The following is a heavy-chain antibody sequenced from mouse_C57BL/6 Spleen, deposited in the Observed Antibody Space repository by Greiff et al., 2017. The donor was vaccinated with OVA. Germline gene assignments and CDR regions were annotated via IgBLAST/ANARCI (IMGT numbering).Heavy chain of an antibody. D-gene: IGHD2-12*01. CDR3: ARPYSHDV. CDR2: ISDGGSYT. V-gene: IGHV5-4*03. J-gene: IGHJ1*03. CDR1: GFTFSSYA. Sequence: EVKLVESGGGLVKPGGSLKLSCAASGFTFSSYAMSWVRQTPEKRLEWVATISDGGSYTYYPDNVKGRFTISRDNAKHNLYLQMSHLKSEDTAMYYCARPYSHDVWGTGTTVTVSS.